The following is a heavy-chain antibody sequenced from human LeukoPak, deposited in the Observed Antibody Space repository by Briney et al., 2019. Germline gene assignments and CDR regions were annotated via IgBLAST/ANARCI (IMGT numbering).Heavy chain of an antibody. Sequence: PGGSLRLSCAASGFTFSSSAMSWVRQAPGKGLEWVSAISNNGGYTYYADSVQGRFTISRDNSKSTLCLQMNGPRAEDTAVYYCAKQLGYCSDGSCYFPYWGQGTLVTVSS. CDR2: ISNNGGYT. V-gene: IGHV3-23*01. J-gene: IGHJ4*02. CDR1: GFTFSSSA. CDR3: AKQLGYCSDGSCYFPY. D-gene: IGHD2-15*01.